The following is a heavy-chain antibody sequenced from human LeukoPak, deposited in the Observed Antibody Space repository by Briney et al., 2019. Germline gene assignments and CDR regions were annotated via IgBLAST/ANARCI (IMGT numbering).Heavy chain of an antibody. CDR2: INPNSGGT. D-gene: IGHD2-2*01. CDR3: AREDCSSTSCYPWFDP. Sequence: ASVKVSCKASGYTFTGYYMHWVRQAPGQGLEWMGWINPNSGGTNYAQKFQGRVTMTRDTSISTAYMELSRLRSDDTAVYYCAREDCSSTSCYPWFDPWGQGTLVTVSS. J-gene: IGHJ5*02. CDR1: GYTFTGYY. V-gene: IGHV1-2*02.